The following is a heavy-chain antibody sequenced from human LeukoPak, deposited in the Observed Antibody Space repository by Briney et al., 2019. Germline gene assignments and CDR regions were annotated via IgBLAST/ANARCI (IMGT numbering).Heavy chain of an antibody. CDR1: GFAFSSAA. J-gene: IGHJ4*02. Sequence: GGSLSLSCAASGFAFSSAALTWVRQVPGKGLEWVSTITGRDDSTYYADPVKGRFTISRHSEKHKLYLQMNSLRAEDTAVYYCSRDFVGADDYWGQGTLVTVSS. CDR3: SRDFVGADDY. CDR2: ITGRDDST. V-gene: IGHV3-23*01. D-gene: IGHD1-26*01.